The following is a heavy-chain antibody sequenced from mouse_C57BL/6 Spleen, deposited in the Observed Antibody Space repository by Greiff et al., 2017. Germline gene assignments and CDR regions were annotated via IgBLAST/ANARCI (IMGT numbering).Heavy chain of an antibody. D-gene: IGHD3-2*02. Sequence: EVQLQQPGPELVKPGASVKISCKASGYTFTDYYMNWVKQSPGQSLEWIGDINPTNGGTSYNQKFKGKDTLTVDKSSSTAYMQLSSLTSEDSAVYFCARESSGFFAYWGEGTLVTVSA. J-gene: IGHJ3*01. CDR2: INPTNGGT. V-gene: IGHV1-26*01. CDR3: ARESSGFFAY. CDR1: GYTFTDYY.